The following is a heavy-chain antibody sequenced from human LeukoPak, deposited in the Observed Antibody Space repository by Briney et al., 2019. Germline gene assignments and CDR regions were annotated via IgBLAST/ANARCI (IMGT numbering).Heavy chain of an antibody. CDR3: TTDTRRVVVPK. Sequence: GGYLRLSCAASGFSFNDAWMSWVRQAPGKGLEWVGRIKRKTDGGTTDYAAPVKGRFTISRDDSKTSLYLQMNNLKTEDTAVYYCTTDTRRVVVPKWGQGTLVTVSS. CDR1: GFSFNDAW. CDR2: IKRKTDGGTT. V-gene: IGHV3-15*01. D-gene: IGHD2-15*01. J-gene: IGHJ4*02.